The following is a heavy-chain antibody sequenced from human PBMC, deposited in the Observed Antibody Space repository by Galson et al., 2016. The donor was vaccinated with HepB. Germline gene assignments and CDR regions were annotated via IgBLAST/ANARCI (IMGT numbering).Heavy chain of an antibody. Sequence: SLRLSCAASGFTFSSFGMHWVRQAPGKGLEWVAVIAHDESEEYYADSVKGRFTISRDKSKKTLYLQMNSLRAEDTAVYYCAKDGPTNCGGWDSWGQGTLVTVSS. CDR3: AKDGPTNCGGWDS. CDR2: IAHDESEE. CDR1: GFTFSSFG. D-gene: IGHD7-27*01. J-gene: IGHJ4*02. V-gene: IGHV3-30*18.